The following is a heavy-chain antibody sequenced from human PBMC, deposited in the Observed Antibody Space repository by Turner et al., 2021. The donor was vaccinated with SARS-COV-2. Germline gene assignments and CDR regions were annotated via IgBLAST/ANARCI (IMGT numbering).Heavy chain of an antibody. D-gene: IGHD5-12*01. CDR3: AVLEMATITDAFDI. Sequence: QVQLVQSGAEVKKPGASVQVSCKASGYTFTGYYMHWVRQAPGQGLEWMGWINPNSCGTNYAQKFQGRVTMTRDTSISTAYMELSRLRSDDTAVYYCAVLEMATITDAFDIWGQGTMVTVSS. V-gene: IGHV1-2*02. CDR2: INPNSCGT. J-gene: IGHJ3*02. CDR1: GYTFTGYY.